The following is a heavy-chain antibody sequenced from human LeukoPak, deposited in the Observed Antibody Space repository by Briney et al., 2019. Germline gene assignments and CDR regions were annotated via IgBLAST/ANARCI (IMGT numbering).Heavy chain of an antibody. CDR2: INHSGST. D-gene: IGHD2-8*01. J-gene: IGHJ6*03. Sequence: SETLSLTCAVYGGSFSGYYWSWIRQPPGKGLEWIGEINHSGSTNYNPSLKSRVTISVDTSKNQFSLKLSSVTAADTAVYYCARGRLARLLVYATKGHCMDVWGKGTTVTVSS. CDR3: ARGRLARLLVYATKGHCMDV. CDR1: GGSFSGYY. V-gene: IGHV4-34*01.